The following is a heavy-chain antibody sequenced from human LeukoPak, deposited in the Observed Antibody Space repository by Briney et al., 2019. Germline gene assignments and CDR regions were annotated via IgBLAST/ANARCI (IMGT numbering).Heavy chain of an antibody. D-gene: IGHD5-18*01. J-gene: IGHJ5*02. Sequence: GGSLRLSCAASGFTFSSYSMNWVRQAPGKGLEWVSSISSSSYIYYADSVKGRFTISRDNAKNSLYLQMNSLRAEDTAVYYCARGQLWQTGWFDPWGQGTLVTVSS. CDR3: ARGQLWQTGWFDP. CDR1: GFTFSSYS. CDR2: ISSSSYI. V-gene: IGHV3-21*01.